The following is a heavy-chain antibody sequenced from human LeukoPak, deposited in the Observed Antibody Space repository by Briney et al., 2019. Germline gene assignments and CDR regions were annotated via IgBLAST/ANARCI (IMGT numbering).Heavy chain of an antibody. V-gene: IGHV3-21*01. Sequence: GGSLRLSCAASGFTFSSYSMNWVRQAPGKGLEWVSSISSSSYIYYADSVKGRFTISRDNAKNSLYLQMNSLRAEDTAVYYCARISHYDSSGYYPYYYGMDVWGQGTTVTVS. CDR2: ISSSSYI. D-gene: IGHD3-22*01. CDR1: GFTFSSYS. CDR3: ARISHYDSSGYYPYYYGMDV. J-gene: IGHJ6*02.